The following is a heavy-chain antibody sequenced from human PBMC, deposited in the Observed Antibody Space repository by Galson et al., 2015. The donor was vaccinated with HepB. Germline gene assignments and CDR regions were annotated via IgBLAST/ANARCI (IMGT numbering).Heavy chain of an antibody. J-gene: IGHJ4*02. CDR2: ISYDGTNK. D-gene: IGHD3-22*01. CDR1: GFTFSSYA. CDR3: ARDAYDSSGYYFFFKGSFDY. V-gene: IGHV3-30*04. Sequence: SLRLSCAASGFTFSSYAMHWVRQAPGKGLEWVAVISYDGTNKYYADSVKGRFTISRDNSKNTVYLQMNSLRAEDTAMYYCARDAYDSSGYYFFFKGSFDYWGQGTLVTVSS.